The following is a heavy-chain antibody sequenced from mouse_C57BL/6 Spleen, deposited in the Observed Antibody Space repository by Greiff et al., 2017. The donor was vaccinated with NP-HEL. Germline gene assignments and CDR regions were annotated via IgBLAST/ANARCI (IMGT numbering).Heavy chain of an antibody. CDR2: INPSNGGT. D-gene: IGHD1-1*01. V-gene: IGHV1-53*01. J-gene: IGHJ1*03. CDR1: GYTFTSYW. Sequence: QVHVKQPGTELVKPGASVKLSCKASGYTFTSYWMHWVKQRPGQGLEWIGNINPSNGGTNYNEKFKSKATLTVDKSSSTAYMQLSSLTSEDSAVYYCAREPSYYYGSSVGYFDVWGTGTTVTVSS. CDR3: AREPSYYYGSSVGYFDV.